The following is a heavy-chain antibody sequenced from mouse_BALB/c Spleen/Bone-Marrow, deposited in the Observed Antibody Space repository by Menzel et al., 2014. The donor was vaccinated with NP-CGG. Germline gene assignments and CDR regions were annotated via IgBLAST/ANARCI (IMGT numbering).Heavy chain of an antibody. Sequence: QVQLKESGPGLVAPSQSLSITCTVSGFSLTTYGVYWVRQPPGKGLEWLGVIWAGGSTNYNSALMSRLSISKDNSKSQVFLKMNSLQTGDTAMYYCARGYDYDSFAYWGQGTLVTVSA. V-gene: IGHV2-9*02. CDR1: GFSLTTYG. D-gene: IGHD2-4*01. CDR2: IWAGGST. CDR3: ARGYDYDSFAY. J-gene: IGHJ3*01.